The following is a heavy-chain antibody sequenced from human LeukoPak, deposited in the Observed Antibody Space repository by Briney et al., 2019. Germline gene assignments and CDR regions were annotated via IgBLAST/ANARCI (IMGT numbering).Heavy chain of an antibody. CDR3: ARSIAVAGTEVGHWFDP. D-gene: IGHD6-19*01. V-gene: IGHV4-34*01. J-gene: IGHJ5*02. Sequence: PSETLSLTCAVYGGSFSGYYWSWIRQPPGKGLEWIGEINHSGSTNYNPSLKSRVTISVDTSKNQFSLKLSSVTAADTAVYYCARSIAVAGTEVGHWFDPWGQGTLVTVSS. CDR2: INHSGST. CDR1: GGSFSGYY.